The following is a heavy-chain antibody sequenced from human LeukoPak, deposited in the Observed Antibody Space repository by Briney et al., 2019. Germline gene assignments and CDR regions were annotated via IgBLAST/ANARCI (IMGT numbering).Heavy chain of an antibody. CDR2: INHSGST. J-gene: IGHJ4*02. D-gene: IGHD6-6*01. Sequence: SETLSLTCAVYGGSFSGYYWSWIRQPPGKGLEWIGEINHSGSTNYNPSLKSRVTISVDTPKNQFSLELSSVTAADTAVYYCASSSSGTAYNYWGQGTLVTVSS. V-gene: IGHV4-34*01. CDR1: GGSFSGYY. CDR3: ASSSSGTAYNY.